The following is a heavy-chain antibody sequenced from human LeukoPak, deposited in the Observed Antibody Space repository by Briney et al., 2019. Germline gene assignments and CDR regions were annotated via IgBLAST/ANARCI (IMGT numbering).Heavy chain of an antibody. CDR1: GGSISSYY. V-gene: IGHV4-4*07. J-gene: IGHJ4*02. CDR2: IYTSGST. CDR3: ARDLYNSGTDY. Sequence: SETLSLTCTVSGGSISSYYWSWVRQPAGKGLEWIGRIYTSGSTNYNPSLESRVTMSVDTSKNQFSLKLSSVTAADTAVYYCARDLYNSGTDYWGQGTLVTVSS. D-gene: IGHD6-19*01.